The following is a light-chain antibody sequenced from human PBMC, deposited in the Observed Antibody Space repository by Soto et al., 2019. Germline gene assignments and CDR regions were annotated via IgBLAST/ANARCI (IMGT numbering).Light chain of an antibody. J-gene: IGLJ2*01. Sequence: QSVLTQPASVSGSPGQSITISCTGTSSDVGSYNLVSWYQQHPGKAPKLMVYEVSKRPSGVSNRFSGSKSGNTASLTISGLQPEDEADYYCCSYASTNTLLFGGGTKLTVL. CDR1: SSDVGSYNL. CDR3: CSYASTNTLL. V-gene: IGLV2-23*02. CDR2: EVS.